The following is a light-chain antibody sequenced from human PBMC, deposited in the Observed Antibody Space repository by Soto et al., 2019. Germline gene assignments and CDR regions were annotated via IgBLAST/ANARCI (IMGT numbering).Light chain of an antibody. CDR3: AAWDDTVRSYV. V-gene: IGLV1-47*01. CDR1: ISNIGN. J-gene: IGLJ1*01. CDR2: RND. Sequence: QSVLTQPSSVSGTPGQGVTISCSGSISNIGNVYWFQQLPGTAPKVLTNRNDQRPSGVPDRFSGSKSGTSASLAISGLRSEDEADYYCAAWDDTVRSYVFGTGTKLTVL.